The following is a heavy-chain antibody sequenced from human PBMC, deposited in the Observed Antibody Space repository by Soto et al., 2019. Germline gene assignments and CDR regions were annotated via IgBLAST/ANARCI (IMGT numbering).Heavy chain of an antibody. V-gene: IGHV1-46*01. Sequence: ASVKVSCKASGYTFTNSYAHWVRQAPGQGLEWMGIINPSGNSTSYAQKFQGRLTMTRDTSTSTVYMELSSLRSDDTAVYFCASPRLGYCSGGSCSGWGYFDYWGQGTPVTVSS. CDR3: ASPRLGYCSGGSCSGWGYFDY. J-gene: IGHJ4*02. CDR1: GYTFTNSY. D-gene: IGHD2-15*01. CDR2: INPSGNST.